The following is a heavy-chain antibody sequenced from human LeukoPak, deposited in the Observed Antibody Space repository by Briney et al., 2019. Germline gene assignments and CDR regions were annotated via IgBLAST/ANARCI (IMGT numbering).Heavy chain of an antibody. V-gene: IGHV4-39*07. Sequence: QPSETLSLTCTVSGGSISSSSYYWGWIRQPPGKGLEWIGSIYYSGSTYYNPSLKSRVTISVDTSKNQFSLKLSSVTAADTAVYYCARINKAVAGRWCDYWGQGTLVTVSS. J-gene: IGHJ4*02. CDR3: ARINKAVAGRWCDY. CDR1: GGSISSSSYY. D-gene: IGHD6-19*01. CDR2: IYYSGST.